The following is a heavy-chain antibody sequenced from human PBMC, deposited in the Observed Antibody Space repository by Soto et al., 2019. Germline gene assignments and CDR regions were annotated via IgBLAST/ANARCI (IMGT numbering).Heavy chain of an antibody. CDR2: ISSSSSYI. Sequence: PVVPNRVSWTASGCNIINHSRNWVRQAPGKGLEWVSSISSSSSYIYYADSVKGRFTIPRDNAKNSLYLQMNSLRAEDTAVYYCARDQPHGYWGQGTLVTVSS. J-gene: IGHJ4*02. V-gene: IGHV3-21*01. CDR3: ARDQPHGY. CDR1: GCNIINHS.